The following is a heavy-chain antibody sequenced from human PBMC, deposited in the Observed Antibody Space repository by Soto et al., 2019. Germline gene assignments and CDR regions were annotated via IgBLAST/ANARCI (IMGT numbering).Heavy chain of an antibody. D-gene: IGHD6-19*01. J-gene: IGHJ6*02. CDR2: IYPGDSDT. CDR3: ARPREAGKYYYGVDV. V-gene: IGHV5-51*01. CDR1: GYSFTSYW. Sequence: GESLKISCKGSGYSFTSYWIGWVRQMPGKGLEWRGIIYPGDSDTRYSPSFQGQVTISADKSIRTAYLQWSSLKASDTAMYYCARPREAGKYYYGVDVWGQGTTVNVSS.